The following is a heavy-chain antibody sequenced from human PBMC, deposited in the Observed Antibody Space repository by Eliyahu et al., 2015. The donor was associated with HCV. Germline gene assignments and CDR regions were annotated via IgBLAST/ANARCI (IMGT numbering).Heavy chain of an antibody. Sequence: QVQLVQSGAEVKKPGASVKVSCKASGYXFTSXAIXWVRKAPGQGLEWMGWVSAFNGAADLAQKFQGRVTMTTDTSTSTAYMELRSLKSDDTAMYFCTRSSQYCDLNSCYPPSYFDSWGQGTRVTVSS. D-gene: IGHD3/OR15-3a*01. V-gene: IGHV1-18*01. CDR2: VSAFNGAA. CDR3: TRSSQYCDLNSCYPPSYFDS. J-gene: IGHJ5*01. CDR1: GYXFTSXA.